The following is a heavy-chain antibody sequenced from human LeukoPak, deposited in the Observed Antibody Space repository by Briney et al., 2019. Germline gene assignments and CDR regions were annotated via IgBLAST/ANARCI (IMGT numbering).Heavy chain of an antibody. V-gene: IGHV1-45*02. Sequence: SVKVSCKTSGYTFTAYQIHWVRQAPGQALEWMGWITPFNGNTNYAQKFQDRVTITRDRSMSTAYMELSSLRSEDTAMYYCASTYCGGNCYSMVGAFDIWGQGTMVTVSS. J-gene: IGHJ3*02. CDR3: ASTYCGGNCYSMVGAFDI. CDR2: ITPFNGNT. D-gene: IGHD2-21*02. CDR1: GYTFTAYQ.